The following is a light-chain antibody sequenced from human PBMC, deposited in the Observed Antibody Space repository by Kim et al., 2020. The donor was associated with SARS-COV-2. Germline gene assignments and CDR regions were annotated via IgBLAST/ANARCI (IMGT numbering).Light chain of an antibody. J-gene: IGKJ4*01. CDR1: HHITIF. Sequence: SSFGDSVIITRPARHHITIFLLWSPQQPGHPPTLLISATSTLATVLPSRFSGSGSATYFPFTISILQPEHIASYYCQQYNSLPLTFGGGTKVDIK. CDR2: ATS. CDR3: QQYNSLPLT. V-gene: IGKV1-33*01.